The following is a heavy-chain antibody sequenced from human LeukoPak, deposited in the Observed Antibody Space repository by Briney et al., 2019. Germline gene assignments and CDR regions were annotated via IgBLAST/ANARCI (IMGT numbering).Heavy chain of an antibody. CDR2: INPNSGGT. D-gene: IGHD3-9*01. CDR1: GYTFTGYY. V-gene: IGHV1-2*02. J-gene: IGHJ6*02. Sequence: GASVKVSCKASGYTFTGYYMHWVRQAPGQGLEWMGWINPNSGGTNYAQKFQGRVTMTRDTSISTAYMELSRLRSDDTAVYYCASPLPGYDILTGSDYYYYGMDVWGQGTTVTVSS. CDR3: ASPLPGYDILTGSDYYYYGMDV.